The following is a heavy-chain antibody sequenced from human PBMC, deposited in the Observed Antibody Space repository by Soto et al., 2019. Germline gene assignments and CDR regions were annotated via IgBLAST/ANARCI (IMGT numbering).Heavy chain of an antibody. CDR2: FYGYNFNT. D-gene: IGHD3-22*01. CDR1: GYSFTSYG. CDR3: SRAHVMVEYYCSSGSLYYMDD. J-gene: IGHJ4*02. Sequence: APVKVSCNASGYSFTSYGISWVRQAPRQVLEWVEWFYGYNFNTNSAQKFQDRVTMTTDTYTSTVYMDLRSPRSNDTAVYYCSRAHVMVEYYCSSGSLYYMDDWGQGTLVTVSS. V-gene: IGHV1-18*01.